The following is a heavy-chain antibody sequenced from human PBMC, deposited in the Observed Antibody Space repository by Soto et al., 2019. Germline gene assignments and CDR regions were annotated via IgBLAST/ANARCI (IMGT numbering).Heavy chain of an antibody. D-gene: IGHD4-4*01. J-gene: IGHJ6*02. CDR2: ISYDGSNK. CDR3: ARDPTVTTFSPISYYYGMDV. CDR1: GFTFSSYA. V-gene: IGHV3-30-3*01. Sequence: QVQLVESGGGVVQPGRSLRLSCAASGFTFSSYAMHWVRQAPGKGLEWVAVISYDGSNKYYADSVKGRFTISRDNSKNTLYLQMNSLRAEDTAVYYCARDPTVTTFSPISYYYGMDVWGQGTTVTVSS.